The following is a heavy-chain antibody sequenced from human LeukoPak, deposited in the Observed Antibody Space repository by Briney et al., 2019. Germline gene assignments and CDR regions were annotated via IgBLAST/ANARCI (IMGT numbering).Heavy chain of an antibody. D-gene: IGHD4-11*01. CDR3: ARYRRDSPDFDY. CDR2: IIPIFGTA. J-gene: IGHJ4*02. V-gene: IGHV1-69*05. CDR1: GGTFSSYA. Sequence: GASVKVSCKASGGTFSSYAISWVRQAPGQGLEWMGGIIPIFGTASYAQKFQGRVTMTRDTSTSTVYMELSSLRSEDTAVYYCARYRRDSPDFDYWGQGTLVTVSS.